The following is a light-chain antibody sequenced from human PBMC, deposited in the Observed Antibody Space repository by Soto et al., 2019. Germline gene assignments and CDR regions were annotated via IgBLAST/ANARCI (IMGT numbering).Light chain of an antibody. J-gene: IGKJ1*01. CDR1: QSVSSSY. V-gene: IGKV3-20*01. CDR2: GAS. CDR3: QPYGSSQWT. Sequence: EIVLTQSPGTLSLSPGERATLSCRASQSVSSSYLAWYQQKPGQAPRLLIYGASSRATGIPDRFSGSGSGTDFTITISRLEPEDCAVYSCQPYGSSQWTFGHGTKVEIK.